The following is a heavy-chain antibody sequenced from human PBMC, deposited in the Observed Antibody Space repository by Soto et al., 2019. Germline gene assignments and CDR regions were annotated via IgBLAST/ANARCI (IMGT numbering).Heavy chain of an antibody. CDR1: GFTFSSYA. V-gene: IGHV3-30-3*01. D-gene: IGHD2-21*02. CDR3: ARSPTVTAYYFDY. J-gene: IGHJ4*02. Sequence: GGSLRLSCAASGFTFSSYAMHWVRQAPGKGLEWVAVISYDGSNKYYADSVKGRFTISRDNSKNTLYLQMNSLRAEDTAVYYCARSPTVTAYYFDYWGQGTLVTVS. CDR2: ISYDGSNK.